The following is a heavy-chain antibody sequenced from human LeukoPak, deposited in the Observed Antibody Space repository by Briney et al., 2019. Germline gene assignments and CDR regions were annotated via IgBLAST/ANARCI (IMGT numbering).Heavy chain of an antibody. CDR1: GGSISSGGYY. CDR3: ARIGRSSSSWSNYYYGMDV. D-gene: IGHD6-13*01. J-gene: IGHJ6*04. CDR2: IYYSGST. Sequence: PSQTLSLTCTVSGGSISSGGYYWSWIRQHPGKGLEWIGYIYYSGSTYYNPSLKSRVTISVDTSKNQFSLKLSSVTAADTAVYYCARIGRSSSSWSNYYYGMDVWGKGTTVTVSS. V-gene: IGHV4-31*03.